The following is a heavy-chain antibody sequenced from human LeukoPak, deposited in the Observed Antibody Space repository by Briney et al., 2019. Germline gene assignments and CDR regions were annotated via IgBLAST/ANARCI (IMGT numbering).Heavy chain of an antibody. Sequence: GESLRLSCAASGLTFSSYGMHWVRQAPGKGLEWVAVISYDGSNKYYADSVKGRFTISRDNSKNTLYLQMNSLRAEDTAVYYCAKDHCGGDCRLYDYWGQGTLVTVSS. CDR3: AKDHCGGDCRLYDY. V-gene: IGHV3-30*18. J-gene: IGHJ4*02. CDR2: ISYDGSNK. D-gene: IGHD2-21*02. CDR1: GLTFSSYG.